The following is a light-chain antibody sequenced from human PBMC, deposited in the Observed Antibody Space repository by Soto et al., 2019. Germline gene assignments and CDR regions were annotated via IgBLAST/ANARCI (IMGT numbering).Light chain of an antibody. V-gene: IGKV1-8*01. CDR1: QGISSY. Sequence: IRMTQSACSRAASTGNRDTSSCRTSQGISSYLAWYQQKPGKAPKLLIYAASTLQSGVPSRFSGSESRTDYNLSLRCLQSDGFALSFCEPYYSYPMTFGQGTRLEIK. CDR2: AAS. CDR3: EPYYSYPMT. J-gene: IGKJ5*01.